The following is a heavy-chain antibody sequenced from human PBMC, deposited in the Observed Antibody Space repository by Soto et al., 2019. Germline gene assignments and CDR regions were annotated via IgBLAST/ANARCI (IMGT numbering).Heavy chain of an antibody. Sequence: PGGSLRLSCAASGFTFSSYAMSWVRQAPGKGLEWVSYISSSGSTIYYADSVKGRFTISRDNAKNSLYLQMNSLRAEDTAVYYCARDPRPDCWFDPWGQGTLVTVSS. CDR3: ARDPRPDCWFDP. CDR1: GFTFSSYA. CDR2: ISSSGSTI. V-gene: IGHV3-48*04. D-gene: IGHD2-21*02. J-gene: IGHJ5*02.